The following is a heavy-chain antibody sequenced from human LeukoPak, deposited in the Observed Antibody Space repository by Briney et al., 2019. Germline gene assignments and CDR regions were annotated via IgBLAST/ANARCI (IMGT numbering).Heavy chain of an antibody. J-gene: IGHJ3*02. CDR1: GVSISSYY. V-gene: IGHV4-4*07. CDR3: SREVRHSYGVDAFDI. D-gene: IGHD5-18*01. Sequence: PSETLSLTCTVSGVSISSYYWRWIRQSAGKGLEWISRIYSRGTTTYNPSLESRVTMSVDTSKNQFSLKVSSVTAADTAVYYCSREVRHSYGVDAFDIWGQGTMVTVSS. CDR2: IYSRGTT.